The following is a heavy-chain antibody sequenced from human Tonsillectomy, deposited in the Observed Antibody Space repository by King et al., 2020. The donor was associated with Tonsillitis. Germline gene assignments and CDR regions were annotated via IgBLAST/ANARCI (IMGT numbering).Heavy chain of an antibody. D-gene: IGHD6-13*01. CDR2: INGKSGGT. Sequence: QLVQSGAEVKKPGYSVKVSCKASGYTLTDYYMHWVRQGPGQGLEWRGGINGKSGGTNFEQKFQGRVTMTRETSISTAYSELSRVRSDDTAVYYCARDPTRGAATADDAFDIWGQGTMVTVS. CDR3: ARDPTRGAATADDAFDI. V-gene: IGHV1-2*02. J-gene: IGHJ3*02. CDR1: GYTLTDYY.